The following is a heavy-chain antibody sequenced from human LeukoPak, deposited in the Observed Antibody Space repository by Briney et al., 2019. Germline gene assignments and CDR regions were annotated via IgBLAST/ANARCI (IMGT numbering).Heavy chain of an antibody. CDR2: LIPIFALA. Sequence: ASVKVSCKASGGTFSTHAISWVRQAPGQGLEWMGGLIPIFALANYAQKFQGRLTITADESTDTAYLELSSLRFEDTAVYYCARAECSTTNCHTRIRNYYMDVWGTGTPVTVSS. CDR3: ARAECSTTNCHTRIRNYYMDV. CDR1: GGTFSTHA. D-gene: IGHD2-2*01. V-gene: IGHV1-69*13. J-gene: IGHJ6*03.